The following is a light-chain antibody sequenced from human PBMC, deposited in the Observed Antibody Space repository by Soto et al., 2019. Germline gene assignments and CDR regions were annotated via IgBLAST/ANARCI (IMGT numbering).Light chain of an antibody. CDR2: KAS. V-gene: IGKV1-5*03. CDR1: QSIGDL. Sequence: DIQMTQSPSTLSASVEDRVTITCRASQSIGDLLAWYQQKPGEAPKLLIYKASYLESGVPSRFSGSGSGTEFTLTISRLQPDDLATYYCQHYSAFSVTFGQGTKVEI. CDR3: QHYSAFSVT. J-gene: IGKJ1*01.